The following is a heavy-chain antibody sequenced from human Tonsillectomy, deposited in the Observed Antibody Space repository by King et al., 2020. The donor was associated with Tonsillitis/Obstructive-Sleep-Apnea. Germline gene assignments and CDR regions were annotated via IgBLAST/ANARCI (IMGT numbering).Heavy chain of an antibody. V-gene: IGHV3-30*01. Sequence: VQLVESGGGVVQPGRSLRLSCAASRFTFSSYAMHWVRQVPGKGLEWVVVISYDGGNKYYADSVKGRFTISRDNSKNTLYLQMNSLRAEDTAVYYCAREDGYCSGGSCYSKAFDIWGQGTMVTVSS. J-gene: IGHJ3*02. D-gene: IGHD2-15*01. CDR2: ISYDGGNK. CDR1: RFTFSSYA. CDR3: AREDGYCSGGSCYSKAFDI.